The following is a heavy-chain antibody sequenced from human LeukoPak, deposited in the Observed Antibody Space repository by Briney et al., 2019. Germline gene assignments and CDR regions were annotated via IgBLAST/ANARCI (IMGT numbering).Heavy chain of an antibody. CDR3: ARVQTKVTAHAFDI. V-gene: IGHV3-11*01. Sequence: GSLRLSCAASGFTFSDYYMTWIRQAPGKGLEWVSYISNSGSTIYYADSVKGRFTISRDNAKNSLYLQMNSLRAEDTAVYYCARVQTKVTAHAFDIWGQGTMVTVSS. D-gene: IGHD4-17*01. CDR2: ISNSGSTI. CDR1: GFTFSDYY. J-gene: IGHJ3*02.